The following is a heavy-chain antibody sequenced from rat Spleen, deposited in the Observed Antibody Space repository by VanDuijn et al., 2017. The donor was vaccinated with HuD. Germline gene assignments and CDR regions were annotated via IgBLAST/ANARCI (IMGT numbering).Heavy chain of an antibody. CDR1: GFTFNNYW. CDR2: ISTGGGNT. D-gene: IGHD1-2*01. CDR3: ARNGYPFDY. J-gene: IGHJ2*01. Sequence: EVQLMESGGGLVQPGRSLKLSCVASGFTFNNYWMTWIRQAPGKGLEWVASISTGGGNTYYRDSVKGRFTISRDNAKSTLYLQMDSLRSEDTATYYCARNGYPFDYWGQGVMVTVSS. V-gene: IGHV5-31*01.